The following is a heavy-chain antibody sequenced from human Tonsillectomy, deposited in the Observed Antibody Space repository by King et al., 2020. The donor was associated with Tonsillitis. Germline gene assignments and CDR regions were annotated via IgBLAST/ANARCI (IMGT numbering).Heavy chain of an antibody. CDR3: ARPLGQLGYHDAFDI. CDR1: GYSFTSYW. J-gene: IGHJ3*02. V-gene: IGHV5-10-1*03. CDR2: IDPSDSYT. Sequence: VQLVESGAEVKKPGESLRISCKGSGYSFTSYWISWVRQMPGKGLEWMGRIDPSDSYTNYSPSFQGHVTISADKSISTAYLQWSSLKASDTAIYYCARPLGQLGYHDAFDIWGQGTMVTVSS. D-gene: IGHD6-6*01.